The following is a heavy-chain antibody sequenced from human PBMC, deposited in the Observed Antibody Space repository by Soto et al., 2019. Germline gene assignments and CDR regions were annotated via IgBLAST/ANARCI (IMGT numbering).Heavy chain of an antibody. Sequence: QVQLVQSGAEVKKPGSSVKVSCKASGGTFSSYTISWVRQAPGQGLEWMGGIIPILGIANYAQKFQGGVTITADKSTSTAYMELSSLRSEDTAVYYCATLLVGYSYGPGGYYGLDVWGQGTTVTVSS. CDR1: GGTFSSYT. V-gene: IGHV1-69*02. J-gene: IGHJ6*02. D-gene: IGHD2-8*02. CDR3: ATLLVGYSYGPGGYYGLDV. CDR2: IIPILGIA.